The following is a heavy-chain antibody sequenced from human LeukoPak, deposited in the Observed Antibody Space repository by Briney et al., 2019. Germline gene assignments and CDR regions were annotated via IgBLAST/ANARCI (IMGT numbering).Heavy chain of an antibody. Sequence: PSETLSLTCAVYGGSFSGYYWSSIRQPPEKGLEWIGKINHSGSTNYNPSLKSRVTISVDTSKNQFSLKLSSVTAADTAVYYCARVYYSNSYDYWYFDLWGRGTLVTVSS. V-gene: IGHV4-34*01. D-gene: IGHD6-13*01. CDR3: ARVYYSNSYDYWYFDL. CDR2: INHSGST. CDR1: GGSFSGYY. J-gene: IGHJ2*01.